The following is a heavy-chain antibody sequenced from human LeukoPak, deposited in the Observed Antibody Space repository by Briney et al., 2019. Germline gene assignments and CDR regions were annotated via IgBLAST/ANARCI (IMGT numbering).Heavy chain of an antibody. CDR2: ISSSSDSI. CDR3: ARARLGPSYYYMDV. J-gene: IGHJ6*03. D-gene: IGHD3-22*01. V-gene: IGHV3-48*04. Sequence: PGGSLRLSCAASGFTFSTYRMAWVRQAPGKGLEWVSYISSSSDSIYYADSVQGRFTISRDNAKNSLYLQMNSLRAEDTAVYYCARARLGPSYYYMDVWGKGTTVTVSS. CDR1: GFTFSTYR.